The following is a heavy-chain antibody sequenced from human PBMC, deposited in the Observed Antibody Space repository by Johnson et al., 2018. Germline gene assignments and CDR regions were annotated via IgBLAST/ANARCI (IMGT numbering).Heavy chain of an antibody. J-gene: IGHJ1*01. V-gene: IGHV1-69*12. CDR2: IIPKFDTA. CDR1: GGTFKSYA. CDR3: ARGLSYKTD. D-gene: IGHD3-16*02. Sequence: QVQLVQSGAEVKKPGSSVKVSCKATGGTFKSYAITWLRQAPGQGLEWMGGIIPKFDTANYAQEFQDRVTITADESTGTADMELSSLRSEDTAGYYCARGLSYKTDWGQGTLVTVSS.